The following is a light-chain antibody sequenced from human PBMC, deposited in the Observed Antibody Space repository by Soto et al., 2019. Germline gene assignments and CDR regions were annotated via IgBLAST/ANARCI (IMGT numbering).Light chain of an antibody. CDR3: QQYGSSTGT. Sequence: EILLTQSPGTLSLCPGERATLSCRASQSVSSYYLALYQQKPGQAPRLLIYGASSRATGIPDRFSGSGSGTDFTLTISRLEPEDFAVYYCQQYGSSTGTFGQGTKVDIK. J-gene: IGKJ1*01. CDR2: GAS. V-gene: IGKV3-20*01. CDR1: QSVSSYY.